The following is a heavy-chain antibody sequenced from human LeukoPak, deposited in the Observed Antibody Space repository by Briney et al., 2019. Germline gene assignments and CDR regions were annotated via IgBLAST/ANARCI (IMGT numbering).Heavy chain of an antibody. J-gene: IGHJ6*03. V-gene: IGHV1-8*03. CDR1: GGTFSSYA. CDR3: ARGRHKGGNYYYYYMDV. Sequence: ASVKVSCKASGGTFSSYAISWVRQAAGQGLEWLGWMNPDSGNSGYALKFQGRATITRNTSINTAYMELNGLRSEDTAVYYCARGRHKGGNYYYYYMDVWGKGTTVSVSS. CDR2: MNPDSGNS. D-gene: IGHD3-16*01.